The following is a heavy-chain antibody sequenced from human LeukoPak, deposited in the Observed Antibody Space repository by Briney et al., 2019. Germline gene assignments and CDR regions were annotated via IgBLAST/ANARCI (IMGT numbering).Heavy chain of an antibody. V-gene: IGHV3-30-3*01. CDR3: ARFRTVTTDFDN. Sequence: GGSLRLSCAASGFTFSSYAMHWVRQAAGKGLEWVAVISYDGSNKYYAESVKGRFTISRDNSKNQLYLQMNSLRAEDTAVYYCARFRTVTTDFDNWGHETLVTVSS. D-gene: IGHD4-11*01. J-gene: IGHJ4*01. CDR1: GFTFSSYA. CDR2: ISYDGSNK.